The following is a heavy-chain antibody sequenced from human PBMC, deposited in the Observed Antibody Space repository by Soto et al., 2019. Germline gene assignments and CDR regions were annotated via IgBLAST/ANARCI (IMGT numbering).Heavy chain of an antibody. J-gene: IGHJ3*02. Sequence: PGGSLRLSCAASGFTFSSYGMHWVRQAPGKGLEWVAVISYDGSNKYYADSVKGRFTISRDKSKSTLYLQMDSLRAEDTALYYCAKDPNGDYVGAFDIWGRGTLVTVSS. D-gene: IGHD4-17*01. CDR1: GFTFSSYG. V-gene: IGHV3-30*18. CDR3: AKDPNGDYVGAFDI. CDR2: ISYDGSNK.